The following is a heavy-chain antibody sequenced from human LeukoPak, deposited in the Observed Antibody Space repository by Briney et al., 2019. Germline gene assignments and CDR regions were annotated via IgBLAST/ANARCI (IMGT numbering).Heavy chain of an antibody. Sequence: SETLSLTRTVSGGSISSGSYYWRWIRQPAGTGLEWIGRIYTSGSTNYNPSLKSRVTISVDTSKNQFSLKLSSVTAADTAVYYCARDHNYDFWSGYYYNWFDPWGQGTLVTVSS. CDR1: GGSISSGSYY. CDR3: ARDHNYDFWSGYYYNWFDP. V-gene: IGHV4-61*02. D-gene: IGHD3-3*01. J-gene: IGHJ5*02. CDR2: IYTSGST.